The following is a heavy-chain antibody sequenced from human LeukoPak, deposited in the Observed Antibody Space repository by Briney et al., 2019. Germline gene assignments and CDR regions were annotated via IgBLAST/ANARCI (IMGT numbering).Heavy chain of an antibody. CDR2: VTESGDNA. V-gene: IGHV3-23*01. CDR1: GFTFSTYV. D-gene: IGHD3-22*01. CDR3: AKDRRPTYYSDTSGYYFRDAFNI. J-gene: IGHJ3*02. Sequence: GGSLRLSCVASGFTFSTYVMGWVRQVPGKGLEWVSVVTESGDNAYYADSVKGRFTIFRDNSKNTLYLQMNSLRAEDTAVYYCAKDRRPTYYSDTSGYYFRDAFNIWGQGTMVTVSS.